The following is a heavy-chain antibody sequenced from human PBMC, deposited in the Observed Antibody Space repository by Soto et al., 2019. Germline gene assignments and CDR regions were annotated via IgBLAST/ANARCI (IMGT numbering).Heavy chain of an antibody. CDR3: ARGEWPESGMDV. Sequence: GGSLRLSCAASGFTFSSYGMHWVRQAPGKGLEWVAVIWYDGSNKYYADSVKGRFTISRDNSKNTLYLQMNSLRGEDTAVYCCARGEWPESGMDVWGQGTTVTVSS. J-gene: IGHJ6*02. V-gene: IGHV3-33*01. CDR2: IWYDGSNK. D-gene: IGHD3-3*01. CDR1: GFTFSSYG.